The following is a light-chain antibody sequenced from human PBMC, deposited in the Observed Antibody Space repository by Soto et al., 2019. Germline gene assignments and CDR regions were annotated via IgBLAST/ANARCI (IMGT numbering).Light chain of an antibody. CDR3: QQYNSYSPWT. CDR1: QSISSW. CDR2: DAS. V-gene: IGKV1-5*01. Sequence: DIQMTQSPSTLSASVGDRVTITCRASQSISSWLAWYQQKPGKAPKLLIYDASSLESGVPSRFSGSGSGTKFTLTISSLQPDDFATYYCQQYNSYSPWTFGQGTK. J-gene: IGKJ1*01.